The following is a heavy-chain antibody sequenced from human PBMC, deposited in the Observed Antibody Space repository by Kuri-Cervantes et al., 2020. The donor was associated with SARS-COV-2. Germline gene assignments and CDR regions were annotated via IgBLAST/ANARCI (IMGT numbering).Heavy chain of an antibody. D-gene: IGHD6-13*01. CDR3: ARDRGIAAAGTNWFDP. V-gene: IGHV1-3*02. CDR2: SNAGNGNT. J-gene: IGHJ5*02. CDR1: GYTFTSYA. Sequence: ASVKVSCKASGYTFTSYAMHWVRQAPGQRLEWMGWSNAGNGNTKYSQEFQGRVTITRDTSASTAYMELSSLRSEDMAVYYCARDRGIAAAGTNWFDPWGQGTLVTVSS.